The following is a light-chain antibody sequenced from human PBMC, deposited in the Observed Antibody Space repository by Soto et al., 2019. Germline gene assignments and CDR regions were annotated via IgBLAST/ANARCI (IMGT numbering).Light chain of an antibody. CDR2: GNN. J-gene: IGLJ3*02. Sequence: QSVLTQPPSVSGAPGQTVTISCTRSSSNIGAAYDVHWYQHLPGTAPKLLIYGNNNRPSGVPDRFSGSKSGTSASLAITGLQAEDEADYYCQSYDSGLRGWVFGGGTKLTVL. V-gene: IGLV1-40*01. CDR1: SSNIGAAYD. CDR3: QSYDSGLRGWV.